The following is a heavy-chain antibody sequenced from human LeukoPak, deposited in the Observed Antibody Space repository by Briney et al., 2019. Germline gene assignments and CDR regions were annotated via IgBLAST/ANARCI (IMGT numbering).Heavy chain of an antibody. CDR1: GFTFSSYE. D-gene: IGHD3-16*01. Sequence: GGSLRLSCAASGFTFSSYEMNWVRQAPGKGLEWVSYISSSGSTIYYADSVKGRLTISRDNAKNSLYLQMNSLRAEDTAVYYCARADRLGAALLASFDYWGQGALVTVSS. J-gene: IGHJ4*02. V-gene: IGHV3-48*03. CDR3: ARADRLGAALLASFDY. CDR2: ISSSGSTI.